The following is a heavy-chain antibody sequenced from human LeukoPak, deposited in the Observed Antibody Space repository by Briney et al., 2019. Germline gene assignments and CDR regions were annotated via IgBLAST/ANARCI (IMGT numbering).Heavy chain of an antibody. D-gene: IGHD3-22*01. CDR2: MNPNSGIT. CDR3: AREDYYDSGSNDY. V-gene: IGHV1-8*03. J-gene: IGHJ4*02. Sequence: GASAKVSCRVSGHTLTELSMHWVRQATGQGLEWMGWMNPNSGITGYAQKFQGRVTISRNTSISTAYMELSSLRSEDTAVYYCAREDYYDSGSNDYWGQGTLATVSS. CDR1: GHTLTELS.